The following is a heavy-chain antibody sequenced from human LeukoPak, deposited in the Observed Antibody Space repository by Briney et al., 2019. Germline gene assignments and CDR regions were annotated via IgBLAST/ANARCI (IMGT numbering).Heavy chain of an antibody. J-gene: IGHJ4*02. Sequence: PSETLSLTCTVSGYSISSVYYWGWIRQPPGKGLEWIGSIYHRGSTYYNPSLKSRVTMSVDTSKTQFSLKLISVTAADTAVYYCARGSGAHFDYWGQGTLVTVSS. CDR3: ARGSGAHFDY. V-gene: IGHV4-38-2*02. CDR2: IYHRGST. CDR1: GYSISSVYY.